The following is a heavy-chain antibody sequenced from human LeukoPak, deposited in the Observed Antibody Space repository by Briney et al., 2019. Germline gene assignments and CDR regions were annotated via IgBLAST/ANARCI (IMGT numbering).Heavy chain of an antibody. V-gene: IGHV3-23*01. Sequence: GRSLRLSCAASGFTFSSYAMSWVRQAPGKGLEWVSAISGSGGSTYYADSVKGRFTISRDNSKNTLYLQMNSLRAEDTAVYYCAKVVSVVPDAFDIWGQGTMVTVSS. CDR2: ISGSGGST. CDR3: AKVVSVVPDAFDI. D-gene: IGHD2-15*01. CDR1: GFTFSSYA. J-gene: IGHJ3*02.